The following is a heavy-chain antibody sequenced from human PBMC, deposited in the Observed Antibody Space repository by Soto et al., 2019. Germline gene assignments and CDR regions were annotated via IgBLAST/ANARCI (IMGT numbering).Heavy chain of an antibody. D-gene: IGHD6-6*01. CDR3: AGGSSKSWFDP. CDR2: IYYSGST. CDR1: GGSIRSDGYY. V-gene: IGHV4-31*03. J-gene: IGHJ5*02. Sequence: SETLSLTCTGSGGSIRSDGYYWSWIRQHPGKGLEWIGYIYYSGSTYYNPSLKSRVSISADTSNNQFSLKLTSVTAADTAVYYCAGGSSKSWFDPWGQGTLVPVSS.